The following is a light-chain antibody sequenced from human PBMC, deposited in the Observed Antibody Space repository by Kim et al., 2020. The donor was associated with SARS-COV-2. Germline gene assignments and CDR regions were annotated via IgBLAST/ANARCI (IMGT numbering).Light chain of an antibody. J-gene: IGLJ2*01. CDR1: SLRSYY. CDR3: TSRATNDHVL. CDR2: GKN. V-gene: IGLV3-19*01. Sequence: SSELTQDPDVSVALGKTVRITCQADSLRSYYATWYQQKPGQTPLVVIYGKNNSTSGIPDRLSYSSSGDTASLTIPGTPAGNEADYYCTSRATNDHVLFGG.